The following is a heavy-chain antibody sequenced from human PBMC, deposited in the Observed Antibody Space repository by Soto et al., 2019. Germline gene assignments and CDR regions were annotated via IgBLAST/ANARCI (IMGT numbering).Heavy chain of an antibody. J-gene: IGHJ5*02. CDR3: ARLGPYASGTYSFRHNRFDP. CDR2: IYTGGNT. Sequence: GGSLRLSCAAYGFTVSNNHMTWVRQAPGRGPQWVSTIYTGGNTQYAVSVKGRFTISRDYSRNTVFLQMNSLRAEDTAVYYCARLGPYASGTYSFRHNRFDPWGQGTLVTVSS. V-gene: IGHV3-53*01. D-gene: IGHD3-10*01. CDR1: GFTVSNNH.